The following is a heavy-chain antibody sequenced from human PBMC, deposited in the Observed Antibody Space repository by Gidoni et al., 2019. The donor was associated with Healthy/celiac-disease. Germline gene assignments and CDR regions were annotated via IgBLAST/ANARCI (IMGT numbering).Heavy chain of an antibody. CDR3: ARDGWCSGGSCHDDAFDI. CDR2: ISSSGSTI. J-gene: IGHJ3*02. V-gene: IGHV3-11*01. Sequence: QVPLVESGGGLVKPGGSRRLSCAASGFTVSDYYMSGIRQAPGKGLEWVSYISSSGSTIYYADSVKGRFTISRDNAKNSLYLQMNSLRAEDTAVYYCARDGWCSGGSCHDDAFDIWGQGTMVTVSS. CDR1: GFTVSDYY. D-gene: IGHD2-15*01.